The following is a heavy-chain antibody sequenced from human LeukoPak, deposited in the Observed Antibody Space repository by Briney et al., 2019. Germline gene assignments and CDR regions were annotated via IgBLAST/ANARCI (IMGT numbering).Heavy chain of an antibody. CDR2: GGSGGST. Sequence: GGSLRLSCAASGFIFSNYAMTWVRQAPGKGLEWVSYGGSGGSTYYADSVKGRFTVSRDNSKSTLYLQMNSPTAEDTAVYYCAKMRGQYYHSYYMDAWGKGTTVTVSS. CDR1: GFIFSNYA. CDR3: AKMRGQYYHSYYMDA. V-gene: IGHV3-23*01. J-gene: IGHJ6*03.